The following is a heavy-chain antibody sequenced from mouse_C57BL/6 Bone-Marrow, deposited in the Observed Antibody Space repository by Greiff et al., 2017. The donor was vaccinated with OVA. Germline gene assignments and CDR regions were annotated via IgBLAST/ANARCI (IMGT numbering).Heavy chain of an antibody. Sequence: EVQLQQSGPELVKPGDSVKISCKASGYSFTGYFMNWVMQSHGKSLEWIGRINPYNGDTFYNQKFKGKATLTVDKSSSTAHMELRSLTSEDSAVYYGARFGRYDGYPYYLDYWGQGTTLTVSS. V-gene: IGHV1-20*01. CDR2: INPYNGDT. CDR1: GYSFTGYF. J-gene: IGHJ2*01. CDR3: ARFGRYDGYPYYLDY. D-gene: IGHD2-3*01.